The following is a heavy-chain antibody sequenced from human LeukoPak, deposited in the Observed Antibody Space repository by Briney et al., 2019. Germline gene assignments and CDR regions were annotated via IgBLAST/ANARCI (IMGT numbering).Heavy chain of an antibody. Sequence: GGSLRLSCAASGFTFSSYGMNWVRQAPGKGLEWVSSISSSSSYIYYADSVKGRFTISRDNAKNSLYLQMNSLRAEDTAVYYCAIFAAAAGTRAFDIWGQGTMVTVSS. CDR3: AIFAAAAGTRAFDI. D-gene: IGHD6-13*01. V-gene: IGHV3-21*01. CDR2: ISSSSSYI. J-gene: IGHJ3*02. CDR1: GFTFSSYG.